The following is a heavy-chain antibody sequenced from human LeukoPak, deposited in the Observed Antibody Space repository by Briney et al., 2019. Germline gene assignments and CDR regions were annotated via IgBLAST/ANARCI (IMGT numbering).Heavy chain of an antibody. D-gene: IGHD5-12*01. CDR3: ARVVGWLFDY. V-gene: IGHV4-38-2*01. CDR2: IYHSGST. J-gene: IGHJ4*02. Sequence: SETLSLTCAVSGYSISSGYYWGWIRQPPGQGLEWIGSIYHSGSTNYNPSLKSRVTISVDKSKNQFSLKLSSVTAADTAVYYCARVVGWLFDYWGQGTLVTVSS. CDR1: GYSISSGYY.